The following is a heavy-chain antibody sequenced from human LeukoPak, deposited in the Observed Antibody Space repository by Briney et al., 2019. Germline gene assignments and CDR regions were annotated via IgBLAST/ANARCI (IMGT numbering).Heavy chain of an antibody. CDR2: ISWDGSST. D-gene: IGHD2-21*01. Sequence: GGSLRLSCAASGFTFDDYGMHWVRQAPGKGLEWVSLISWDGSSTYYAVSVKGRFTISRDNSKNSLYLQMNSLRPEDTALYYCAKDSIRIGRWDYFDYWGQGTLVTVSS. CDR3: AKDSIRIGRWDYFDY. V-gene: IGHV3-43D*03. CDR1: GFTFDDYG. J-gene: IGHJ4*02.